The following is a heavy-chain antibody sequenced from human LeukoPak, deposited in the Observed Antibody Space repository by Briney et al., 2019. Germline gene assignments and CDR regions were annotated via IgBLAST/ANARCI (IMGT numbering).Heavy chain of an antibody. J-gene: IGHJ4*02. CDR2: INSGGSST. CDR1: GFTFSSYW. Sequence: GGSLRLSCAASGFTFSSYWMHWVRQAPGKGLVWVSRINSGGSSTSYADSVKGRFTISRDNAKSTLYLQMNSLRAEDTAVYYCARGADYYDIDYWGQGTLVTVSS. CDR3: ARGADYYDIDY. D-gene: IGHD3-22*01. V-gene: IGHV3-74*01.